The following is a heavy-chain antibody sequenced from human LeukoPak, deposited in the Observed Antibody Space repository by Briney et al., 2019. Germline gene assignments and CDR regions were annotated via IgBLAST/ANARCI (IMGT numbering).Heavy chain of an antibody. J-gene: IGHJ4*02. CDR1: GFTLSSNA. Sequence: GGSLRLSCTASGFTLSSNAMHWVRQAPGKGLEWVSGISPNGVITYYADSVKGRFTISRDNSKGTVSLQMNSLRPEDTAVYYCAKDDAWLQYGDWGRGTLVTVSS. D-gene: IGHD5-24*01. CDR2: ISPNGVIT. V-gene: IGHV3-23*01. CDR3: AKDDAWLQYGD.